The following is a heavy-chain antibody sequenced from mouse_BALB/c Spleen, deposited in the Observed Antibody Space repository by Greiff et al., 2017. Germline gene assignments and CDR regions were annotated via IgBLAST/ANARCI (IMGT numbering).Heavy chain of an antibody. CDR1: GDSITSGY. Sequence: VQLKESGPSLVKPSQTLSLTCSVTGDSITSGYWNWIRKFPGNKLEYMGYISYSGSTYYNPSLKSRISITRDTSKNQYYLQLNSVTTEDTATYYCARWNYDYPHYYAMDYWGQGTSVTVSS. V-gene: IGHV3-8*02. CDR2: ISYSGST. D-gene: IGHD2-4*01. CDR3: ARWNYDYPHYYAMDY. J-gene: IGHJ4*01.